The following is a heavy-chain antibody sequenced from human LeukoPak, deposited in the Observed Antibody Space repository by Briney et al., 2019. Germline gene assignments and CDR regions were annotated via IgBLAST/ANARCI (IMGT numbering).Heavy chain of an antibody. Sequence: SETLSLTCTVSGGSISSYYWSWIRQPPGKGLEWIGYIYYSGSTNYNPSLKSRVTISVDTSKDQFSLKLSSVTAADTAVYYCAGGSTYVSRGNWFDPWGQGTLSPSPQ. D-gene: IGHD5/OR15-5a*01. CDR3: AGGSTYVSRGNWFDP. J-gene: IGHJ5*02. CDR2: IYYSGST. V-gene: IGHV4-59*01. CDR1: GGSISSYY.